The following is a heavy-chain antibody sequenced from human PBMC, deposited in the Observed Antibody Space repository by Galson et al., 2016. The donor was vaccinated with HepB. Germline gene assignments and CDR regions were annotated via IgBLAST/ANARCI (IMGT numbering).Heavy chain of an antibody. CDR2: ITNTGGST. V-gene: IGHV3-23*01. J-gene: IGHJ4*02. D-gene: IGHD6-13*01. CDR3: AKAGDTSWYYEGFDY. CDR1: GFTFINYA. Sequence: SLRLSCAASGFTFINYAMSWVRQAPGKGLEWVSSITNTGGSTYYAGSVKGRFTISSDNSKNTLFLQMNSLRAEDTAVYYCAKAGDTSWYYEGFDYWGQGTLVTVSS.